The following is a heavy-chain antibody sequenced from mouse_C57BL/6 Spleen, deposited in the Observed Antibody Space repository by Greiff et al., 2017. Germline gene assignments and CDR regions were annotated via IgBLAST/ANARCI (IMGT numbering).Heavy chain of an antibody. D-gene: IGHD2-12*01. V-gene: IGHV1-15*01. CDR3: TGEGTTSDY. Sequence: QVQLQQSGAELVRPGASVTLSCKASGYTFTDYEMHWVKQTPVHGLEWIGAIDPETGGTAYNQKFKGKAILTAAQSSRTAYMQLRSLTSEVSAVXYCTGEGTTSDYWGQGTTLTVSS. J-gene: IGHJ2*01. CDR1: GYTFTDYE. CDR2: IDPETGGT.